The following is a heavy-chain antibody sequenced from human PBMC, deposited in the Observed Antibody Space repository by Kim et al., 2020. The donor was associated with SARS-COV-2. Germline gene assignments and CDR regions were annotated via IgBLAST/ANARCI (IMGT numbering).Heavy chain of an antibody. J-gene: IGHJ6*02. V-gene: IGHV3-9*01. CDR2: IIWKTGYI. CDR1: GLTFDDHG. D-gene: IGHD4-17*01. Sequence: SLRLSCVASGLTFDDHGVHWVRQTPGKGLEWVSGIIWKTGYIGYADSVKGRFTISRGNAKNSLYLQMNSLRPEDTALYYCTKDVTPGGADVWGQGTTVTVSS. CDR3: TKDVTPGGADV.